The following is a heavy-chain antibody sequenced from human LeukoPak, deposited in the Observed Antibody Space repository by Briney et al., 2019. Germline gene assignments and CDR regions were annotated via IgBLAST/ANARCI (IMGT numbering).Heavy chain of an antibody. CDR3: AKARLVRGVIMTPFYFDY. Sequence: PGGSLRLSCAASGFIFSSYAMSWVRQAPGKGLEWVSAVTGSGDSTYYADSVKGRFTVSRDNSKNTLYLRMNSLRAEDTAVYCCAKARLVRGVIMTPFYFDYWGQGTLVTLSS. CDR2: VTGSGDST. D-gene: IGHD3-10*01. J-gene: IGHJ4*02. CDR1: GFIFSSYA. V-gene: IGHV3-23*01.